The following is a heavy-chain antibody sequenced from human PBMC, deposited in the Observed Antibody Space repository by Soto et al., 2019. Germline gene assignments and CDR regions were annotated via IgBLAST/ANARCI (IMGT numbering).Heavy chain of an antibody. Sequence: QVHLVQSGAEVKKPGASVKVSCKASGYTFTNYGISWVRQAPGQGLEWMGWISAYNGNTNYAQKFQDRVTMTIDTSTSTAYMDLRSLTSDDTAVYYCARDRSTSEYWGQGTLVTVSS. V-gene: IGHV1-18*01. J-gene: IGHJ4*02. CDR2: ISAYNGNT. CDR1: GYTFTNYG. CDR3: ARDRSTSEY. D-gene: IGHD6-13*01.